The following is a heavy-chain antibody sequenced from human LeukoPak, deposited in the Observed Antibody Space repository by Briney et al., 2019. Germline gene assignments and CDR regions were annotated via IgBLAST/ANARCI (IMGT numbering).Heavy chain of an antibody. J-gene: IGHJ3*02. D-gene: IGHD5-12*01. CDR3: ARDGYSGYDDAFDI. CDR1: GFTFSSYE. CDR2: ISSSGSTI. V-gene: IGHV3-48*03. Sequence: GGSLRLSCAASGFTFSSYEMNWVRQAPGKGLERVSYISSSGSTIYYADSVKGRFTISRDNAKNSLYLQMNSLRAEDTAVYYCARDGYSGYDDAFDIWGQGTMVTVSS.